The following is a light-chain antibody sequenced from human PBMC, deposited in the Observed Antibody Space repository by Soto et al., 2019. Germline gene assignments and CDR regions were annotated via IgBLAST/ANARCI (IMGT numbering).Light chain of an antibody. CDR3: QQRSHWPLT. V-gene: IGKV3-11*01. CDR1: QSVDSH. Sequence: EIVLTQSPATLSFSPGERATLSCRASQSVDSHLAWYQQTPGRAPRLLVYDASNRASGIPARFSGSGSGTDFTLTISSLEPEDFAVYYCQQRSHWPLTFGPGTKVEIX. CDR2: DAS. J-gene: IGKJ3*01.